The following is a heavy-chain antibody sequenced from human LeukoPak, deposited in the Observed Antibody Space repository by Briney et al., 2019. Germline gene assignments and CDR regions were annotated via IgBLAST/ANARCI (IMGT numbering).Heavy chain of an antibody. CDR3: ARAPRFLEWLAAGGYFDY. J-gene: IGHJ4*02. CDR1: GGSISSSSYY. CDR2: IYYSGST. V-gene: IGHV4-39*07. Sequence: PSETLSLTCTVSGGSISSSSYYWGWIRQPPGKGLEWIGSIYYSGSTYYNPSLKSRVTISVDRSKNQFSLKLSSVTAADTAVYYCARAPRFLEWLAAGGYFDYWGQGTLVTVSS. D-gene: IGHD3-3*01.